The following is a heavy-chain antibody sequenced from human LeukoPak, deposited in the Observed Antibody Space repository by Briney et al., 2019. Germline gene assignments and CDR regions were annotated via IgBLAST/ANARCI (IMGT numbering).Heavy chain of an antibody. CDR2: INHSGST. D-gene: IGHD2-2*01. CDR1: GGSFSGYY. J-gene: IGHJ6*04. Sequence: SETLSLTCAVYGGSFSGYYWSWIRQPPGKGLEWIGEINHSGSTNYNPSLKSRVTISVDTSKNQLSLKLSSVTAADTAVYYCARLPRYCSSTSCKIYYYYYYGMDVWGKGTTVTVSS. CDR3: ARLPRYCSSTSCKIYYYYYYGMDV. V-gene: IGHV4-34*01.